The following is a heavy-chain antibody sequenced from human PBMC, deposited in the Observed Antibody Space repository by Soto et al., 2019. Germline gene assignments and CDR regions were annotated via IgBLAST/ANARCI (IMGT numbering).Heavy chain of an antibody. V-gene: IGHV1-18*01. J-gene: IGHJ6*02. CDR1: GYTFTSYG. Sequence: QVQLVQSGAEVKKPGATVNVSCKASGYTFTSYGISWVRQAPGKGLEWMGWIRAYNGNKNYAQKIQGRDTMTTDTSTSTAYRELRSLVSDDTAVYYCARDLPTMDVWGQGTTVTVSS. CDR3: ARDLPTMDV. CDR2: IRAYNGNK.